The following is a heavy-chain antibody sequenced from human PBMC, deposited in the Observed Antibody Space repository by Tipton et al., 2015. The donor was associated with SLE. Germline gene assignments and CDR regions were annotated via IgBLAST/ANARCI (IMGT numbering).Heavy chain of an antibody. D-gene: IGHD5-24*01. CDR2: IYYSGST. CDR3: VSETPRDGYKFFH. Sequence: TLSLTCTVSGGSISSSSYYWGWIRQPPGKGLEWIGTIYYSGSTYYNPSLKSRVTISVDTSKSQFSLKLSPVTAADTAVYYCVSETPRDGYKFFHWGRGTLVTVSS. CDR1: GGSISSSSYY. J-gene: IGHJ4*02. V-gene: IGHV4-39*01.